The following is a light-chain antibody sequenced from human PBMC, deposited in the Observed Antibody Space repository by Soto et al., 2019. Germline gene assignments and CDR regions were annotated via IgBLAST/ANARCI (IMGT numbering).Light chain of an antibody. Sequence: EIVLTQSPATLSLSPGERATLSCRASQNVRSYLAWYQQKPGQAPRLLIHDASSRATGIPDRFSGSGSGTDFTLTISSLEPEDSAVYYCQQRTNWPTSTFGQWTLLEIK. CDR2: DAS. CDR1: QNVRSY. CDR3: QQRTNWPTST. J-gene: IGKJ5*01. V-gene: IGKV3-11*01.